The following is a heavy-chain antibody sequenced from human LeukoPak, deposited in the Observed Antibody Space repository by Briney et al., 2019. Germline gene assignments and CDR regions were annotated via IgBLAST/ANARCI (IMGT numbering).Heavy chain of an antibody. CDR3: ARAKPKNMVRGLIMRRESRYYFDY. J-gene: IGHJ4*02. D-gene: IGHD3-10*01. Sequence: GGSLRLSCSASGFIFSTYNMNWVRQAPGKALEWVSSITSSSSRTFYADSVKGRYTISRDNAKNSLYLQMDSLRAEDTAVYYCARAKPKNMVRGLIMRRESRYYFDYWGQGTLVTVSS. V-gene: IGHV3-21*03. CDR1: GFIFSTYN. CDR2: ITSSSSRT.